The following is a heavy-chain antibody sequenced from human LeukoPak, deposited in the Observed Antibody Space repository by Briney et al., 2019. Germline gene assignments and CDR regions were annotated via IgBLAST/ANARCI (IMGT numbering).Heavy chain of an antibody. CDR3: ARGKSGYPDAFDI. D-gene: IGHD3-3*01. CDR1: GFTFSDYY. J-gene: IGHJ3*02. Sequence: AGGSLRLSCAASGFTFSDYYMSWIRQAPGKGLEWISHISSSGRYTHYADSVNGRFTISRDNAKNSLYLQMNSLRDEDTAVYYCARGKSGYPDAFDIWGQGTMVTVSS. CDR2: ISSSGRYT. V-gene: IGHV3-11*06.